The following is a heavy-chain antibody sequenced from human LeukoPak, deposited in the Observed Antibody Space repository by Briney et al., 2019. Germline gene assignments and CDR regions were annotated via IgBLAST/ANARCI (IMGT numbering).Heavy chain of an antibody. CDR2: IRTDGSET. CDR1: GFYFRDHW. Sequence: GGSLRLSCAASGFYFRDHWMDWVRQAPGKGLEWVGHIRTDGSETYYLDSLKGRISISRDNTNNALYLQMNSLGVEDTAVYYCVKNDGWFHLAQWGQGTLVTVSS. V-gene: IGHV3-7*03. J-gene: IGHJ4*02. CDR3: VKNDGWFHLAQ. D-gene: IGHD6-19*01.